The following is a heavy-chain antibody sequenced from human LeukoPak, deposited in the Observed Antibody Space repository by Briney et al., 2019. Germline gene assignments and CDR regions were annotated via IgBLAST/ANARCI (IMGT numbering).Heavy chain of an antibody. CDR2: IYYSGST. J-gene: IGHJ3*02. Sequence: SETLSLTCAVSGGSISSGGYSWSWIRQPPGKGLEWIGYIYYSGSTYYNPSLKSRVTISVDTSKNQFSLKLSSVTAADTAVYYCAREVGQYAFDIWGQGTMVTVSS. CDR3: AREVGQYAFDI. D-gene: IGHD1-26*01. CDR1: GGSISSGGYS. V-gene: IGHV4-30-4*07.